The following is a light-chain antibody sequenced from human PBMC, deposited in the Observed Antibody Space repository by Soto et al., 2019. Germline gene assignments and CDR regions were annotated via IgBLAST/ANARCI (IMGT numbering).Light chain of an antibody. J-gene: IGKJ4*01. CDR2: GAS. V-gene: IGKV1-33*01. CDR1: QDIKTF. CDR3: QQYDSVPLT. Sequence: DIQMTQSPSSLSVSVGERVTITCQANQDIKTFLHWYQQKPGKAPKVLIYGASYLEPGVPSRISGTGSGTDFTFTISSXQPEDIATYYCQQYDSVPLTFGGGTKVDIK.